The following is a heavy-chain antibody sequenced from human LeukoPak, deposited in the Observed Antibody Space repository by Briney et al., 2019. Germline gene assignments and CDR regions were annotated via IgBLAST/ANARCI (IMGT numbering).Heavy chain of an antibody. V-gene: IGHV3-33*01. CDR2: IWYDGSDK. CDR3: ASANRRHREYSSRNYYYYYMDV. J-gene: IGHJ6*03. D-gene: IGHD6-6*01. Sequence: GGSLRLSCAASGFTFSRYGMHWVRQAPGKGLEWVAVIWYDGSDKYYADSVKGRFTISRDNSKNTLYLQMNSLRAEDTAVYYCASANRRHREYSSRNYYYYYMDVWGKGTTVTVSS. CDR1: GFTFSRYG.